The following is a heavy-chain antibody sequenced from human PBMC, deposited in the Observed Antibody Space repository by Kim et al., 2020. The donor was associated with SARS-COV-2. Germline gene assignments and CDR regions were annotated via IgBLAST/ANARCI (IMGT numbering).Heavy chain of an antibody. CDR2: INPNSGGT. J-gene: IGHJ4*02. D-gene: IGHD3-10*01. Sequence: ASVKVSCKASGYTFTGYYMHWVRQAPGQGLEWMGWINPNSGGTNYAQKFQGRVTMTRDTSISTAYMELSRLRSDHTAVYYCARDLRTYYYGSGSSGVYWGQGTLVTVSS. CDR1: GYTFTGYY. V-gene: IGHV1-2*02. CDR3: ARDLRTYYYGSGSSGVY.